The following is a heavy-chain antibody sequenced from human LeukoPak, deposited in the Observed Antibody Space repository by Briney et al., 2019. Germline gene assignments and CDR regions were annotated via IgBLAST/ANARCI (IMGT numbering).Heavy chain of an antibody. CDR1: GFTFSIYA. V-gene: IGHV3-23*01. CDR3: AKDQIRGMVRGVPLD. CDR2: IDASRGTT. D-gene: IGHD3-10*01. J-gene: IGHJ4*02. Sequence: GGSLRLSCAASGFTFSIYAMNWVRQAPGKGLEWVSAIDASRGTTYYADSVKGRFTISRDNSKNTLYLQMNSLRAEDTAVYYCAKDQIRGMVRGVPLDWGQGTLVTVSS.